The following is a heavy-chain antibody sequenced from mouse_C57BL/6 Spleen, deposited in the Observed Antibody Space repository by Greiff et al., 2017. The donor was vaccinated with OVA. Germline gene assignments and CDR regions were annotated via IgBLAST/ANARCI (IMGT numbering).Heavy chain of an antibody. V-gene: IGHV1-81*01. CDR3: ARRTTVNYYAMDY. Sequence: QVQLQQSGAELARPGASVKLSCKASGYTFTSYGISWVKQRTGQGLEWIGEIYPRSGNTYYNEKFKGKATLNADKSSSTAYMELRSLTSEDSAVYFCARRTTVNYYAMDYWGQGTSVTVSS. CDR1: GYTFTSYG. D-gene: IGHD1-1*01. J-gene: IGHJ4*01. CDR2: IYPRSGNT.